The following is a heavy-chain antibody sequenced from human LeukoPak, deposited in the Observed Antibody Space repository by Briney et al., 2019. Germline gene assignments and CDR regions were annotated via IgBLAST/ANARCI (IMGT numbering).Heavy chain of an antibody. V-gene: IGHV3-48*04. J-gene: IGHJ4*02. CDR2: ISSSGSTI. CDR3: ARGGYSSSSTPLDY. D-gene: IGHD6-6*01. Sequence: PGGSLRLSCAASGFTFSTYTMNWVRQAPGKGLEWVSYISSSGSTIYYADSVKGRFTISRDNAKNSLYLQMNSLRAEDTAVYYCARGGYSSSSTPLDYWGQGTLVTVSS. CDR1: GFTFSTYT.